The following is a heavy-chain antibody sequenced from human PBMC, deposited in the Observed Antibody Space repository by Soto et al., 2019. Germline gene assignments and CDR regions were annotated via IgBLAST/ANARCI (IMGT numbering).Heavy chain of an antibody. D-gene: IGHD2-2*01. Sequence: QVQLVQSGAEVKKPGASVKVSCKASGYTFTSYGISWVRQAPGQGLEWMGWISAYNGNTNYAQKLQGRVTMTTDTSTSTANMELRSLRSDDTAVYYCARERTGSSTSWARVGVYYYYMDVWGKGTTVTVSS. V-gene: IGHV1-18*01. CDR1: GYTFTSYG. CDR3: ARERTGSSTSWARVGVYYYYMDV. J-gene: IGHJ6*03. CDR2: ISAYNGNT.